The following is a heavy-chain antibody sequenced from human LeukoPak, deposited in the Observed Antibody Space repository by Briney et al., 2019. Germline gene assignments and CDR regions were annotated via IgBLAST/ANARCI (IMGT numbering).Heavy chain of an antibody. CDR3: ARQNYDILTGYYSTPFDY. CDR1: GGSISSSSYY. Sequence: KPSETLSLTCTVSGGSISSSSYYWGWIRQPPGKGLEWIGSIYYSGSTYYNPSLKSRVTISVDTSKNQFPLKLSSVTAADTAVYYCARQNYDILTGYYSTPFDYWGQGTLVTVSS. V-gene: IGHV4-39*01. CDR2: IYYSGST. J-gene: IGHJ4*02. D-gene: IGHD3-9*01.